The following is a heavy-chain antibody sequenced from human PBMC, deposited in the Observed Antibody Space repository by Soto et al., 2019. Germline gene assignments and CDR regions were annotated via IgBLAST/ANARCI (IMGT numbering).Heavy chain of an antibody. J-gene: IGHJ4*02. CDR2: ISLDGNRE. Sequence: QVQLVESGGGVVQPGRSLRLSCAASGFTFSSYGMHWVHQAPGKGLEWVALISLDGNRENYAASVKGRFIISRDNSKDTLYLQLNSLRAEDTAVYFYVKDGYSSGWYPTPDFHFWGQGSLVAVSS. CDR3: VKDGYSSGWYPTPDFHF. V-gene: IGHV3-30*18. CDR1: GFTFSSYG. D-gene: IGHD6-19*01.